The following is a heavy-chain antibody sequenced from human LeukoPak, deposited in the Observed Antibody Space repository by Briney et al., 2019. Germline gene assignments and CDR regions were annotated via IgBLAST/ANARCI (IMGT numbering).Heavy chain of an antibody. J-gene: IGHJ5*02. CDR1: GFTFSAYS. D-gene: IGHD2-8*01. CDR3: ARDVSHCTDGVCSGS. V-gene: IGHV3-48*04. CDR2: TSTSSVNI. Sequence: PGGSLRLSCVASGFTFSAYSMNWVRQAPGKGLEWVSYTSTSSVNIYYADSVKGRFTISRDNAKNSLYLQMNSLRAEDTAVYYCARDVSHCTDGVCSGSWGQGTLVTVSS.